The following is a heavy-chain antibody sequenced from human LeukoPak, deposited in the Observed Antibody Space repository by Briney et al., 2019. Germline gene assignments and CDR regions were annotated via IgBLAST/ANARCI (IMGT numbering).Heavy chain of an antibody. D-gene: IGHD5-18*01. Sequence: SVKISCRASGGTFRSYAISWVRQAPGQGLEWMGRIIPILGIANYAQKFQGRVTITADKSTSTAYMELSSLRSEDTAVYYCARVDTAMAKGGAFDIWGQGTLVTVSS. V-gene: IGHV1-69*04. CDR2: IIPILGIA. CDR1: GGTFRSYA. J-gene: IGHJ4*02. CDR3: ARVDTAMAKGGAFDI.